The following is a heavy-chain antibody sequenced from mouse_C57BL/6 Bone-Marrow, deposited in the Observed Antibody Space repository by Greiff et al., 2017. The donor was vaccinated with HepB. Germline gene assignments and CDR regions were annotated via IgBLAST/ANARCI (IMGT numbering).Heavy chain of an antibody. J-gene: IGHJ2*01. D-gene: IGHD1-1*01. Sequence: QVQLKQPGAELVRPGSSVKLSCKASGYTFTSYWMHWVKQRPIQGLEWIGNIDPSDSETHYNQKFKDKATLTVDKSSSTAYMQLSSLTSEDSAVYYCARLATVVPDYWGQGTTLTVSS. CDR2: IDPSDSET. CDR1: GYTFTSYW. V-gene: IGHV1-52*01. CDR3: ARLATVVPDY.